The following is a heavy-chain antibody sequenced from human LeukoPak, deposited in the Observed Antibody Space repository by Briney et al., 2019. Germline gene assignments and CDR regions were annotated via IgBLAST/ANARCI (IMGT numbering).Heavy chain of an antibody. CDR3: ARETHSGLTRFWSGCPYYYYYYYMDV. J-gene: IGHJ6*03. Sequence: SETLSLTCTVSGGSISSHYWSWIRQPPGKGLEWIGYIYYSGSTNYNPSLKSRVTISVDTSKNQFSLKLSSVTAADTVVYYCARETHSGLTRFWSGCPYYYYYYYMDVWGKGTTVTVSS. V-gene: IGHV4-59*11. D-gene: IGHD3-3*01. CDR1: GGSISSHY. CDR2: IYYSGST.